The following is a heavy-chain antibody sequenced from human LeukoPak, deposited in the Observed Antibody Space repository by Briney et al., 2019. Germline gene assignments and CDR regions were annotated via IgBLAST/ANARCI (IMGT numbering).Heavy chain of an antibody. D-gene: IGHD4-17*01. CDR2: INWNGGST. V-gene: IGHV3-20*01. CDR1: GFTFDDYG. J-gene: IGHJ6*03. Sequence: GGSLRLSCAASGFTFDDYGMSWVRQAPGKGLEWVSGINWNGGSTDYADSVKGRFTISRDNAKHSLFLHMNGLRGEDTALYHCARGPKLHDYGDNSHYYYYMDVWGKGTTVTVSS. CDR3: ARGPKLHDYGDNSHYYYYMDV.